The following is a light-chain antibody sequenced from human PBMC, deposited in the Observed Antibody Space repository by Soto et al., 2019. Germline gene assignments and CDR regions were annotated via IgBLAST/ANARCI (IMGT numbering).Light chain of an antibody. CDR3: QQYNNWPIT. CDR2: GIS. Sequence: IVMTQSPATLSESPGGRVTVSCRASQSVTTNLAWYQQKPGQAPRLLIYGISTRATGIPARFSGSGSGTEFTLTISSLQSEDFAVYYCQQYNNWPITFGQGTRLEIK. V-gene: IGKV3-15*01. CDR1: QSVTTN. J-gene: IGKJ5*01.